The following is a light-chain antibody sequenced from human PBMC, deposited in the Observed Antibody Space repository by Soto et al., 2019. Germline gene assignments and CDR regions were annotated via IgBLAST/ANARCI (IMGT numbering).Light chain of an antibody. Sequence: DIHMTQSPSSLSASVGDRVTITCRASQSISSYLTWYQQKPGKAPKLLIYAASSLQSEVPSRFSGSGSGTEFTLTISSLQPEAFATYYCQQSYSTPPYTFGQGTKLEIK. CDR2: AAS. V-gene: IGKV1-39*01. J-gene: IGKJ2*01. CDR3: QQSYSTPPYT. CDR1: QSISSY.